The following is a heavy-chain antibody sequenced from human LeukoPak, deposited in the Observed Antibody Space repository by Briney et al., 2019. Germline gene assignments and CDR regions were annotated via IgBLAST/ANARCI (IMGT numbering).Heavy chain of an antibody. CDR3: ARDGPRSVSGTSYFDY. D-gene: IGHD6-25*01. CDR2: ISSSSSYI. CDR1: GFTFSSYS. V-gene: IGHV3-21*01. Sequence: GGSLRLSWAASGFTFSSYSMNWVRQAPGKGLEWVSSISSSSSYIYYADSVKGRFTISRDNAKNSLYLQMNSLRAEDTAVYYCARDGPRSVSGTSYFDYWGQGTLVTVSS. J-gene: IGHJ4*02.